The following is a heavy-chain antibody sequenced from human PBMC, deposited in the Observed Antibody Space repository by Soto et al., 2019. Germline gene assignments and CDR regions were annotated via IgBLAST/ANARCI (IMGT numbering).Heavy chain of an antibody. CDR1: GGSISSGGYY. V-gene: IGHV4-31*03. CDR3: ARSVTP. D-gene: IGHD3-10*01. J-gene: IGHJ5*02. CDR2: IYYSGST. Sequence: QVQLQESGPGLVKPSQTLSLTCTVSGGSISSGGYYWNWISQHPGKGLEWIGYIYYSGSTYYNPSLKSGVTISVDTSKNLFSRKLSSVTAADTALYYCARSVTPWGQGTLVTVSS.